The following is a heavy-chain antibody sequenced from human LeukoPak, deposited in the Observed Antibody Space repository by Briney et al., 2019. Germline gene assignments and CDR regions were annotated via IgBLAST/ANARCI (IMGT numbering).Heavy chain of an antibody. CDR2: TYYRSKWYN. J-gene: IGHJ4*02. CDR1: GDSVSSNSAA. V-gene: IGHV6-1*01. Sequence: SQTLSLTCAISGDSVSSNSAAWNWIRQSPSRGLEWLGRTYYRSKWYNDYAVSVKSRITINPDTPKNQFSLQLNSVTPEDTAVYYCARGGWFGELLVFDYWGQGTLVTVSS. CDR3: ARGGWFGELLVFDY. D-gene: IGHD3-10*01.